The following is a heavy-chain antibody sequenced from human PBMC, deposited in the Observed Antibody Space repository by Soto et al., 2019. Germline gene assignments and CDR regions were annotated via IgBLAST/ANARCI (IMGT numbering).Heavy chain of an antibody. D-gene: IGHD2-8*01. CDR1: GITLSDNY. CDR3: ASGKWSLDY. V-gene: IGHV3-11*01. J-gene: IGHJ4*02. CDR2: ISNSDYTK. Sequence: QVHLVASGGGLVKPGGSLRLSCVASGITLSDNYMTWIRQAPGKGLEWLAYISNSDYTKYYADSVKGRFTISRDNAKNSLYLQLNGLRVEDTAVYYCASGKWSLDYWGQGILVTVSS.